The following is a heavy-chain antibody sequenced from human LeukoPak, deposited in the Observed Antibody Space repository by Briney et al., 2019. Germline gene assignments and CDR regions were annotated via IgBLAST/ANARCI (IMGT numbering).Heavy chain of an antibody. Sequence: PGGSLRLSCAASGFTFSSYEMNWVRQAPGKGLEWVSYISVGGSTMYYADSVKGRFTISRDTAKNSLYLQMNSLRAEDTAVYYCARDPPMVPYYFDCWGQGTLVTVSS. V-gene: IGHV3-48*03. CDR1: GFTFSSYE. J-gene: IGHJ4*02. CDR2: ISVGGSTM. CDR3: ARDPPMVPYYFDC. D-gene: IGHD4/OR15-4a*01.